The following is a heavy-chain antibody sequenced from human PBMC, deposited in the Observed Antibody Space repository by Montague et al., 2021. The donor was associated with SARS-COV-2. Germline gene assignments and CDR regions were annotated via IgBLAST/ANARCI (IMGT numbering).Heavy chain of an antibody. CDR3: GRTPGRGGMDV. V-gene: IGHV4-59*01. J-gene: IGHJ6*02. D-gene: IGHD3-10*01. CDR1: GGSISGYY. CDR2: ISYRGNT. Sequence: SETLSLTCTVSGGSISGYYWSWIRQAPGKELEWIAYISYRGNTNYNPSLKSRVTISLEESKSQFSLKLSSVTAAGTAVYFCGRTPGRGGMDVWGQGTTVTVSS.